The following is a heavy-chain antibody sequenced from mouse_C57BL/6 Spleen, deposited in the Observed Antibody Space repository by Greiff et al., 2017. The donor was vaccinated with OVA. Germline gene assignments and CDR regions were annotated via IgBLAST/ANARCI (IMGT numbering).Heavy chain of an antibody. V-gene: IGHV1-26*01. CDR1: GYTFTDYY. J-gene: IGHJ2*01. CDR3: ARGTAQADFDY. Sequence: EVQLQQSGAELVKPGASVKLSCKASGYTFTDYYMHWVKQRPGQSLEWIGDINPYNGGTSYNQKFKGKATLTVDKSSSTAYMELRSLTSEDSAVYYCARGTAQADFDYWGQGTTVTVSS. CDR2: INPYNGGT. D-gene: IGHD3-2*02.